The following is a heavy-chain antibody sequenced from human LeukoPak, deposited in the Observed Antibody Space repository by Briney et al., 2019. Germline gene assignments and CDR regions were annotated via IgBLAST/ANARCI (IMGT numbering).Heavy chain of an antibody. CDR1: GGSITSYY. V-gene: IGHV4-59*01. Sequence: PSETLSLTCTVSGGSITSYYWSWIRQPPGKGLEWIGSIYYSGSSDYNPSLKSRATISVDTSKTQFSLKLSSVTAADTAVYYCARFPGSAEYRHYYYMDVWGKGTTVTVSS. CDR3: ARFPGSAEYRHYYYMDV. CDR2: IYYSGSS. D-gene: IGHD2-15*01. J-gene: IGHJ6*03.